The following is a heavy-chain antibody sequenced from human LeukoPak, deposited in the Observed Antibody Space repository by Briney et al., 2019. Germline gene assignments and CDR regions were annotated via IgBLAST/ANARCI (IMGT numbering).Heavy chain of an antibody. J-gene: IGHJ2*01. CDR2: IRVPSGGT. CDR3: ARAVAAAGPGDL. D-gene: IGHD6-13*01. Sequence: GGSLRLSCKASGFTFKNYPMGWLRQPPGKGLEWVSSIRVPSGGTLYADPVKGRFTISRDNSKNTLYLQMNSLRAEDTAVYYCARAVAAAGPGDLWGRGTLVTVSS. CDR1: GFTFKNYP. V-gene: IGHV3-23*01.